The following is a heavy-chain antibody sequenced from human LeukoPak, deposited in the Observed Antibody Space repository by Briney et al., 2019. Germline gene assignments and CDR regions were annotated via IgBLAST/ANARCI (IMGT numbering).Heavy chain of an antibody. Sequence: SETLSLTCAVYGGSFSGYYWSWIRQPPGKGLEWIGEINHSGSTNYNPSLKSRVTISVDTSKNQFSLKLSSVTAADTAVYYCARDFGYSNYVVGWFDPWGQGTLVTVSS. V-gene: IGHV4-34*01. J-gene: IGHJ5*02. D-gene: IGHD4-11*01. CDR3: ARDFGYSNYVVGWFDP. CDR1: GGSFSGYY. CDR2: INHSGST.